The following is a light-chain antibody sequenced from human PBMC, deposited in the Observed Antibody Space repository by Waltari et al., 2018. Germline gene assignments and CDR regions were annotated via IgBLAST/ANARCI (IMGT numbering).Light chain of an antibody. Sequence: QLVLTQSPSASASLGASVKLTCPLSSGHSSQVIAQPQQQPENGPRYLMKVNSDGSHSKGDDIPDRFSGSGSGAERYLTISSLQSEDEADYYCQTGGHGTWVFGGGTKLTVL. V-gene: IGLV4-69*01. CDR2: VNSDGSH. CDR3: QTGGHGTWV. J-gene: IGLJ3*02. CDR1: SGHSSQV.